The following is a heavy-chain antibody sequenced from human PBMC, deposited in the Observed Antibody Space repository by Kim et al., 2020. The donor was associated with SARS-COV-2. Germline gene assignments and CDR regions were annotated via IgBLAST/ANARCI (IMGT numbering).Heavy chain of an antibody. J-gene: IGHJ6*02. Sequence: GGSLRLSCAASGFTFSRYWMYWVRQAPGKGLVWVSRINSDGSSTSYADSVKGRFTISRDNAKNTLYLQMNSLRAKDTAMYYCARDLADNDFWSGYPGFFGMVVWGQGTTVTVSS. CDR2: INSDGSST. D-gene: IGHD3-3*01. V-gene: IGHV3-74*01. CDR1: GFTFSRYW. CDR3: ARDLADNDFWSGYPGFFGMVV.